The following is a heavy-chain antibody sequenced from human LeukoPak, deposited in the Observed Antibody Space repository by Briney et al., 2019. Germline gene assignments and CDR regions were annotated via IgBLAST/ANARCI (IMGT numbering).Heavy chain of an antibody. D-gene: IGHD3-10*01. Sequence: PSETLSLTCTVSGGSISSSSYYWGWIRQPPGKGLEWIGSIYYSGSTYYNPSLKSRVTISVDTSKNQFSLKLSSVTAADTAVYYCARITMVRGVLFDYWGQGTLVTVSS. CDR1: GGSISSSSYY. CDR2: IYYSGST. CDR3: ARITMVRGVLFDY. V-gene: IGHV4-39*01. J-gene: IGHJ4*02.